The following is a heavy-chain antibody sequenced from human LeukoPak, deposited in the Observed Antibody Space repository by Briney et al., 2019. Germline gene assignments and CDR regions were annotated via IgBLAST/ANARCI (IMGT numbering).Heavy chain of an antibody. D-gene: IGHD2-15*01. CDR3: ARDRIPKF. Sequence: RPSETLSLTCTVSGGSISNYYWSWIRQPPGKGLEWIGYIYDSGSTNYNPSLKSRVTISADTSNNQFSLNLRSVTAADTAMYYCARDRIPKFWGQGTLVTVSS. V-gene: IGHV4-59*01. CDR2: IYDSGST. J-gene: IGHJ4*02. CDR1: GGSISNYY.